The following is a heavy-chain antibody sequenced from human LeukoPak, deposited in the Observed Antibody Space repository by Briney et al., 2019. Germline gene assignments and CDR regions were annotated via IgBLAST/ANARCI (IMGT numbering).Heavy chain of an antibody. CDR2: IYYSGST. Sequence: PSETLSLTCTVSGGSISSYYWSWIRQPPGKGLEWTGYIYYSGSTNYNPSLESRVTISVDTSKNQFSLKLSSVTAADTAVYYCARDGVYCSGGSCYWGQGTLVTVSS. J-gene: IGHJ4*02. CDR3: ARDGVYCSGGSCY. V-gene: IGHV4-59*12. CDR1: GGSISSYY. D-gene: IGHD2-15*01.